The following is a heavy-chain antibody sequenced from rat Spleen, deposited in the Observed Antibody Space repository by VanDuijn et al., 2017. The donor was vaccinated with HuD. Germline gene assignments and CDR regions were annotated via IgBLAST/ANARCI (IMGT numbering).Heavy chain of an antibody. CDR3: AGWEGTRSSVAFAS. J-gene: IGHJ3*01. V-gene: IGHV3-3*01. Sequence: EVQLQESGPGLVKPSQSLSLTCSVTGYSITNSYRWNWIRKFPGNKLECMGYINSAGSTVYNPSLKSRLSITRDTSKNQFFLQVNSVTPEEADTYECAGWEGTRSSVAFASWGQGTLVTV. D-gene: IGHD1-3*01. CDR2: INSAGST. CDR1: GYSITNSYR.